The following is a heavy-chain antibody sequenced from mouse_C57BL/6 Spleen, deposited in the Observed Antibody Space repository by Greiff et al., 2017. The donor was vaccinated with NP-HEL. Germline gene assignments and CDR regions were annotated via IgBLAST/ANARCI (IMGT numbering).Heavy chain of an antibody. CDR2: IYPGDGDT. Sequence: QVQLQQSGPELVKPGASVKISCKASGYAFSSSWMNWVKQRPGKGLEWIGRIYPGDGDTNYNGKFKGKATLTADKSSSTAYMQLSSLTSEDSAVYFCASPTCYSNYEDFDYWGQGTTLTVSS. D-gene: IGHD2-5*01. V-gene: IGHV1-82*01. J-gene: IGHJ2*01. CDR3: ASPTCYSNYEDFDY. CDR1: GYAFSSSW.